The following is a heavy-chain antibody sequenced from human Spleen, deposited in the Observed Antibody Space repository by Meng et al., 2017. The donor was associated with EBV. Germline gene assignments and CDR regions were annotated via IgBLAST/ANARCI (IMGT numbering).Heavy chain of an antibody. CDR1: GYRFSKYT. V-gene: IGHV7-4-1*02. CDR2: LNTNTGNP. Sequence: QVQLVEVGSEFKKPGASVKVSCKTSGYRFSKYTLNWVRQAPGQGLEWLGRLNTNTGNPPYAQAFTGRFVLSLDTSVNTAYLEISSLEAEDTAVYYCVRENDYGGNFWYFDLWGRGTLVTVSS. J-gene: IGHJ2*01. D-gene: IGHD4-23*01. CDR3: VRENDYGGNFWYFDL.